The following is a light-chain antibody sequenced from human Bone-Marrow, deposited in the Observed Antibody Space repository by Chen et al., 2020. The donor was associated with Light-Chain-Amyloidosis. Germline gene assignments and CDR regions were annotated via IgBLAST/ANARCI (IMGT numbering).Light chain of an antibody. V-gene: IGLV2-14*01. CDR2: EVT. CDR1: SSDVGGDNH. CDR3: SSYTITNTLV. Sequence: QSALTQPASVSGSPGQSITIPCTGTSSDVGGDNHVSWYQQHPDKAPKLMIYEVTNRPSWVPDRFSGSKSDNTASLTISGLQTEDEADYVCSSYTITNTLVFGSGTRVTVL. J-gene: IGLJ1*01.